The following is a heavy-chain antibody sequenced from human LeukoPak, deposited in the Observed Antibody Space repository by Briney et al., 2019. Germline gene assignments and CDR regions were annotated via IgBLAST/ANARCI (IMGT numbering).Heavy chain of an antibody. V-gene: IGHV3-23*01. CDR2: ISGSGGST. CDR3: ANRIVGARHVDY. Sequence: GGSLRLSCAASGFTFSSYAMSWVRQAPGKGLEWVSAISGSGGSTYYADSVKGRFTISRDNSKNTLYLQMNSLRAEDTAVYYCANRIVGARHVDYWGQGTLVTVSS. D-gene: IGHD1-26*01. CDR1: GFTFSSYA. J-gene: IGHJ4*02.